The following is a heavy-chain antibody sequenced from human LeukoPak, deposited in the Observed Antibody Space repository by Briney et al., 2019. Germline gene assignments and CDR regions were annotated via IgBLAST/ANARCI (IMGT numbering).Heavy chain of an antibody. CDR1: GFTFSDYA. D-gene: IGHD1-26*01. CDR3: ATNLMGLYYYGMDV. V-gene: IGHV3-30-3*01. J-gene: IGHJ6*02. CDR2: ISKDGSDK. Sequence: GGSLRLSCAASGFTFSDYAMHWVRQAPGKGLEWVAVISKDGSDKYYPGSVRGRFTISRDNAKNSLYLQMNSLKTEDTAVYYCATNLMGLYYYGMDVWGQGTTVTVSS.